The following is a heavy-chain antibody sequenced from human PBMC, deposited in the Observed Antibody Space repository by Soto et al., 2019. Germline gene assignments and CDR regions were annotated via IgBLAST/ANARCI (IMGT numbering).Heavy chain of an antibody. Sequence: PSETLSLTCAVSGGSISSGGYSWSWIRQPPGKGLEWIGYIYHSGSTYYNPSLKSRVTISVDRSKNQFSLKLSPVTAADTAVYYCARREFDSSTRRNWFDPWGQGTLVTVSS. CDR1: GGSISSGGYS. V-gene: IGHV4-30-2*01. CDR3: ARREFDSSTRRNWFDP. J-gene: IGHJ5*02. D-gene: IGHD2-2*01. CDR2: IYHSGST.